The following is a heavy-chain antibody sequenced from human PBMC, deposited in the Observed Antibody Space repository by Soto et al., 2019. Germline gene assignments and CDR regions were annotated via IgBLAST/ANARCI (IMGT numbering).Heavy chain of an antibody. Sequence: QVELVQSGAEVKKPGASVKVSCKASGYTFTSYGISWVRQAPGQGLEWIGWISAYNGNTNYAQKLQGRVTMTTDTSTSTAYMELRSLRSDDTAVYYCARVRGDIVVVPAATPYYYYGMDVWGQGTTVTVSS. J-gene: IGHJ6*02. CDR2: ISAYNGNT. CDR1: GYTFTSYG. CDR3: ARVRGDIVVVPAATPYYYYGMDV. V-gene: IGHV1-18*01. D-gene: IGHD2-2*01.